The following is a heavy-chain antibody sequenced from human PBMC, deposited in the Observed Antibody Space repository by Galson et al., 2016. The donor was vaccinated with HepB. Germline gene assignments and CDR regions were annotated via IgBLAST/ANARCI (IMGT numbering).Heavy chain of an antibody. D-gene: IGHD3-3*01. J-gene: IGHJ4*02. V-gene: IGHV4-39*01. Sequence: SETLSLTCTVSDGSISNTGFYWGWIRQPPGRGLEWIGTIYYTGSTDYSPSLKSRVTMSVDTSKNQFSLNLSSVTAADTAVYYCARLSPYDFWSGYYDYWGQGTLVTVSS. CDR3: ARLSPYDFWSGYYDY. CDR1: DGSISNTGFY. CDR2: IYYTGST.